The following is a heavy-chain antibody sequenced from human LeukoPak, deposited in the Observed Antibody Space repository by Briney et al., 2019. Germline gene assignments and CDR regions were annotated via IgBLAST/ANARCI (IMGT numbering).Heavy chain of an antibody. D-gene: IGHD3-3*01. CDR3: ARARRDSGFYKVDY. CDR1: GGSLSGSY. J-gene: IGHJ4*02. Sequence: SETLSLTCAVYGGSLSGSYWSWIRQPPGKGLEWIGEINHSGSANYNPSLKSRVTLSIDKSKNQFSLNLDSVTAADTAVYYCARARRDSGFYKVDYWGQGTLVTVSS. V-gene: IGHV4-34*01. CDR2: INHSGSA.